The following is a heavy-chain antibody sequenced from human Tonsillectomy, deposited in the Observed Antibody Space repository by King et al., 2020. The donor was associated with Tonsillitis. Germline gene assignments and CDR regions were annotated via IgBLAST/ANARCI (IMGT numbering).Heavy chain of an antibody. V-gene: IGHV4-61*01. J-gene: IGHJ2*01. D-gene: IGHD3-10*01. Sequence: VQLQESGPGLVKPSETLSLTCAVSGGSVSSGSYYWSWIRQPPGKGLEWIGYIYYSGSTNYKPSLKSRVTISVDTSKNQFSLKLSSVTAADTAVYYCARDLLGRGTMVRVENWYFDLWGRGTLVTVSS. CDR3: ARDLLGRGTMVRVENWYFDL. CDR1: GGSVSSGSYY. CDR2: IYYSGST.